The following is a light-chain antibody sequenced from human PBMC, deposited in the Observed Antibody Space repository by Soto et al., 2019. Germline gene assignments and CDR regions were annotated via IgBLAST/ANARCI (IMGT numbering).Light chain of an antibody. V-gene: IGLV1-44*01. Sequence: QSVLTQPPSRSGTPGQRVTISCSGSSSNIGSNAVHWYQLLPGTAPKLLIHTNNQRPSGVPDRFSGSKSGTSASLAISGLQSEDEADYSCAAWDDSLDGLVFGGGTKLTVL. CDR1: SSNIGSNA. CDR3: AAWDDSLDGLV. J-gene: IGLJ2*01. CDR2: TNN.